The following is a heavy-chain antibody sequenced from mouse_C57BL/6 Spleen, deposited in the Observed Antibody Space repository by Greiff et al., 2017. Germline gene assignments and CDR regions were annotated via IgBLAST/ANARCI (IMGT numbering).Heavy chain of an antibody. CDR2: ISYDGSN. D-gene: IGHD4-1*01. J-gene: IGHJ4*01. CDR1: GYSITSGYY. Sequence: EVKLMESGPGLVKPSQSLSLTCSVTGYSITSGYYWNWIRQFPGNKLEWMGYISYDGSNNYNPSLKNRISITRDTSKNQFFLKLNSVTTEDTATYYCAREGNWDLYYAMDYWGQGTSVTVSS. V-gene: IGHV3-6*01. CDR3: AREGNWDLYYAMDY.